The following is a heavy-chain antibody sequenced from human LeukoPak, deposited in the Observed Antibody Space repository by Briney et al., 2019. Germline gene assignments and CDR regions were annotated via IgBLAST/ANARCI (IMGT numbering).Heavy chain of an antibody. Sequence: PSETLSLTCTVFGGSISSYYWSWIRQPPGKGLEWIGYIYYSGSTNYNPSLKSRVTISVDTSKNQFSLKLSSVTAADTAVYYCARAVSAAGSNCWFDPWGQGTLVTVSS. CDR3: ARAVSAAGSNCWFDP. V-gene: IGHV4-59*01. J-gene: IGHJ5*02. CDR1: GGSISSYY. D-gene: IGHD6-13*01. CDR2: IYYSGST.